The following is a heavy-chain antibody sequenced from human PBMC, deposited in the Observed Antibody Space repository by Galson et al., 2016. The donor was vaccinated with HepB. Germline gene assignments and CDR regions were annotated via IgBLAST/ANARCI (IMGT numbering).Heavy chain of an antibody. CDR2: IYDSDSS. D-gene: IGHD3-10*01. J-gene: IGHJ6*02. CDR1: GGSISRYY. Sequence: SETLSLTCTVSGGSISRYYWSWIRQPPGKGLEWIGYIYDSDSSNYNPSLKSRVALSLDMSKNQFSLRLYSVTAADTAVYYCARVNKVIMLRERPRPPREFYYGMDVWGQGTAVTVSS. V-gene: IGHV4-59*01. CDR3: ARVNKVIMLRERPRPPREFYYGMDV.